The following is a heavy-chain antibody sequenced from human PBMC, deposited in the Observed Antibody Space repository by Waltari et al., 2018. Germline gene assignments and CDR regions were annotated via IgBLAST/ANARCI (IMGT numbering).Heavy chain of an antibody. V-gene: IGHV3-74*03. CDR2: INNAVSST. D-gene: IGHD2-15*01. J-gene: IGHJ3*01. CDR1: GFTFSRSW. Sequence: EVQLVESGGGLVQPGGSLRLSCAASGFTFSRSWIHWVRQFPGKGLMWVSRINNAVSSTVYADSVKGRFTISRDDAKNTVSLQMNNLSAEDTALYYCARAGLLGAFDVWGQGTMVTVSS. CDR3: ARAGLLGAFDV.